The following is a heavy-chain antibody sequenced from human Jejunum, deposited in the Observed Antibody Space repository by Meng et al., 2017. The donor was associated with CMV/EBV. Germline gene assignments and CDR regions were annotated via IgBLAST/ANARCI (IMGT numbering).Heavy chain of an antibody. CDR3: ARDNDGSSHYSQFDY. CDR2: LWYDGSRK. Sequence: FPLQSYSIHWVRQFPSKGLEWVAVLWYDGSRKYFADSVQGRFSISRDDSKNTVYLQMNSLRAEDTAVYYCARDNDGSSHYSQFDYWGQGTLVTVSS. CDR1: FPLQSYS. D-gene: IGHD3-22*01. J-gene: IGHJ4*02. V-gene: IGHV3-33*01.